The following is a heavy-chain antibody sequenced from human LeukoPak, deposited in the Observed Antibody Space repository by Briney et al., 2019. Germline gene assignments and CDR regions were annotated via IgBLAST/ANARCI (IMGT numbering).Heavy chain of an antibody. Sequence: GGSLRLSCAASGFTFSSYAMSWVRQAPGKGLEWVSAISGSGGSTYYADSVKGRSTISRDNSKNTLYLQMNSLRAEDTAVYYCAKGILMVYAIPSYYFDYWGQGTLVTVSS. CDR3: AKGILMVYAIPSYYFDY. V-gene: IGHV3-23*01. CDR2: ISGSGGST. J-gene: IGHJ4*02. D-gene: IGHD2-8*01. CDR1: GFTFSSYA.